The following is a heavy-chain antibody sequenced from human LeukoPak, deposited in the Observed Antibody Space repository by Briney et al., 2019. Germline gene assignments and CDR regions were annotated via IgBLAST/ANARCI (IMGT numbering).Heavy chain of an antibody. J-gene: IGHJ4*02. CDR2: IYHSGST. D-gene: IGHD5-18*01. CDR1: GGSISSSNW. CDR3: ARQSGYSYGRAAFDY. Sequence: SGTLSLTCADSGGSISSSNWWSWVRQPPGKGLEWIGEIYHSGSTNYNPSLKSRVTISVDTSKNQFSLKLSSVTAADTAVYYCARQSGYSYGRAAFDYWGQGTLVTVSS. V-gene: IGHV4-4*02.